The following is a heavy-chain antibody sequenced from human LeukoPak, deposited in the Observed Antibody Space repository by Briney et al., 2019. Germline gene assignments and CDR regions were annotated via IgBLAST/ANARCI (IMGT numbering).Heavy chain of an antibody. V-gene: IGHV3-9*01. CDR1: GFTFDDYA. D-gene: IGHD5-12*01. Sequence: GGSLRLSCAASGFTFDDYAMHWVRQAPGKGLEWVSGTSWNSGSIGYADSVKGRFTISRDNAKNSLYLQMNSLRAEDTALYYCAKDSGSSSGYETWFDPWGQGTLVTVSS. CDR3: AKDSGSSSGYETWFDP. CDR2: TSWNSGSI. J-gene: IGHJ5*02.